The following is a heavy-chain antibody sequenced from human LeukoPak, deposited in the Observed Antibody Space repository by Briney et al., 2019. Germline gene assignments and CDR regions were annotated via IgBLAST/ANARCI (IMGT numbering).Heavy chain of an antibody. D-gene: IGHD3-22*01. CDR1: GFTFSSYA. CDR2: ISTSSNYI. CDR3: ARDGGAYYDSSGNDY. J-gene: IGHJ4*02. V-gene: IGHV3-21*01. Sequence: GGSLRLSCAASGFTFSSYAMHWVRQAPGKGLEWVSSISTSSNYIYYADSVKGRFTISRDNARKSLYLEMNSLRADDTAVYYCARDGGAYYDSSGNDYWGQGTLVTVSS.